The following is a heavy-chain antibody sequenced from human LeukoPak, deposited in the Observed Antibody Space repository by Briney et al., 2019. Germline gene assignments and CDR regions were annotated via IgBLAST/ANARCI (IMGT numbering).Heavy chain of an antibody. CDR1: GFVFNSHP. D-gene: IGHD1-14*01. J-gene: IGHJ4*02. CDR3: AREEPAGSTDY. CDR2: ISTNGGTT. Sequence: GGSLRLSCAASGFVFNSHPMHWVRQAPGKGLECVSAISTNGGTTYYANSVKGRFTISRDNSKNTLYLQMGSLRADDTALYYCAREEPAGSTDYWGQGTLVTVLS. V-gene: IGHV3-64*01.